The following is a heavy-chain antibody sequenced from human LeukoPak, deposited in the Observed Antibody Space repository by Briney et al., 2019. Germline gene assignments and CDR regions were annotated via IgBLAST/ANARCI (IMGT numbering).Heavy chain of an antibody. CDR2: IYYSGST. CDR3: ASRASDTAMIDYYYMDV. CDR1: GGSISSYY. V-gene: IGHV4-59*01. D-gene: IGHD5-18*01. Sequence: PSETLFLTCTVSGGSISSYYWSWIRQPPGKGLEWIGYIYYSGSTNYNPSLKSRVTISVDTSKNQFSLKLSSVTAADTAVYYCASRASDTAMIDYYYMDVWGKGTTVTVSS. J-gene: IGHJ6*03.